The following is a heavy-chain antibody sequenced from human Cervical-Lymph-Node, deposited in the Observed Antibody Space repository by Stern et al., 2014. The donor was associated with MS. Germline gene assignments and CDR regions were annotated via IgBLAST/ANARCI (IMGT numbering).Heavy chain of an antibody. Sequence: VQLVQSGAEVKKPGESLKISCKGSGYSFTNYWIAWVRQMPGKGLEWMGIIYPGDSETRYSPSFQGQVTISADTSISSAFLHWNSLKASDTAMYYCARQAAIDNWGQGTLVTVSS. D-gene: IGHD5-18*01. J-gene: IGHJ4*02. CDR3: ARQAAIDN. V-gene: IGHV5-51*01. CDR1: GYSFTNYW. CDR2: IYPGDSET.